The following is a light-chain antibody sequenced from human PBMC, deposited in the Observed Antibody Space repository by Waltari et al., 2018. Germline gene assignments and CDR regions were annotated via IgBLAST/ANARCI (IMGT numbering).Light chain of an antibody. CDR1: SSDVGAYDY. CDR2: DVS. J-gene: IGLJ1*01. Sequence: QSALTQPASVSGSPGQSLAISCTGTSSDVGAYDYVCWYQQHPGKAPKLLIYDVSNRPSGVSTRFFGSKSGNTASLTISGLQAEDEADYYCASYTATSTPYVFGTGTKVTVL. CDR3: ASYTATSTPYV. V-gene: IGLV2-14*01.